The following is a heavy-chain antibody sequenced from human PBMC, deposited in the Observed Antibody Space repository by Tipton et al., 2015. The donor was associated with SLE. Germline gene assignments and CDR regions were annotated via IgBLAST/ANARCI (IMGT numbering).Heavy chain of an antibody. CDR2: ISAYNGNT. CDR1: GYTFTSYG. CDR3: ARPSGYTAMAPYYGCFDY. J-gene: IGHJ4*02. D-gene: IGHD5-18*01. V-gene: IGHV1-18*01. Sequence: QLVQSGAEVKKPGASVKVSCKASGYTFTSYGISWVRQAPGQGLEWMGWISAYNGNTNYAQKLQGRVTMTTDTSTSTAYMELRSLRSADTAVYYCARPSGYTAMAPYYGCFDYWGQGTLVTVSS.